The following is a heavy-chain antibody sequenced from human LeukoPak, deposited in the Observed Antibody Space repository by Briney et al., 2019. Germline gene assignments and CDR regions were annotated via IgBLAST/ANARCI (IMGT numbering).Heavy chain of an antibody. CDR3: ARAGYYDILTGYYRRGQFDP. V-gene: IGHV6-1*01. Sequence: SQTLSLTCALSGDSVSSNSAAWNWIRQSPSRGLEWLGRTYYRSKWYNDYAVSVKSRITINPDTSKNQFSLQLNSVTPEDTAVYYCARAGYYDILTGYYRRGQFDPWGQGTLVTVSS. J-gene: IGHJ5*02. CDR1: GDSVSSNSAA. CDR2: TYYRSKWYN. D-gene: IGHD3-9*01.